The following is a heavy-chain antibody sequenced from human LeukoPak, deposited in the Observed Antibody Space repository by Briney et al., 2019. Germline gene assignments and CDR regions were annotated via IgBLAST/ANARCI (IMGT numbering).Heavy chain of an antibody. Sequence: KPSETLSLTCTVSGGSISSSSYYWGWIRQPPGKGLEWIGNIYYSGSTYYDPSLKSRVTISVDTSKNQFSLKLSSVTAADTAVYYCARDSAWNDLYGMDVWGQGTTVTVSS. CDR2: IYYSGST. CDR1: GGSISSSSYY. D-gene: IGHD1-1*01. CDR3: ARDSAWNDLYGMDV. J-gene: IGHJ6*02. V-gene: IGHV4-39*07.